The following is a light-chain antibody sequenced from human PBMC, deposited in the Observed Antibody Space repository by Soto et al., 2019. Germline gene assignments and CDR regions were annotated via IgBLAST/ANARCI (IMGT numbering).Light chain of an antibody. J-gene: IGLJ1*01. CDR1: SSNFGSNT. Sequence: QAVVTQSPSASGTPGQRVTISCSGRSSNFGSNTVSWYQHLPGAAPKLLIYSDDQRPSGVTDRFSGSKSGTSASLAISGLQSEDEADYYCCSLTTSHTYVFGSGTKLTVL. CDR2: SDD. V-gene: IGLV1-44*01. CDR3: CSLTTSHTYV.